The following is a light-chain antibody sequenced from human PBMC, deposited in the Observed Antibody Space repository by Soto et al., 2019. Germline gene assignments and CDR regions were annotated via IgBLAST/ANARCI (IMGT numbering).Light chain of an antibody. CDR2: DAS. J-gene: IGKJ4*01. V-gene: IGKV1D-13*01. CDR3: QQFNNYSLT. CDR1: QGXSXX. Sequence: AIQLTQSPSSLSASVGXXVTITCRASQGXSXXLAWYQQKPGKAPKLLIYDASSLESGVPSRFSGSGSGTDFTLTISSLQPEDFATYYCQQFNNYSLTFGGGTKVEIK.